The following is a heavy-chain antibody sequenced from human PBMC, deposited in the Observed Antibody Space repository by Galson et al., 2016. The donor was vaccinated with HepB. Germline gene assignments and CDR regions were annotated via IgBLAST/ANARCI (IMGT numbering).Heavy chain of an antibody. V-gene: IGHV1-2*02. CDR3: ARKARGGSYYYDY. D-gene: IGHD5-12*01. J-gene: IGHJ4*02. Sequence: SVKVSCKASGYTFTGYYIHWVRQAPGQGLEWMGWINPNIGDTNYTQKFQGRVTMTRDTSTSTDYMELSRLRSDDTAVCYCARKARGGSYYYDYWGQGTLVIVSS. CDR2: INPNIGDT. CDR1: GYTFTGYY.